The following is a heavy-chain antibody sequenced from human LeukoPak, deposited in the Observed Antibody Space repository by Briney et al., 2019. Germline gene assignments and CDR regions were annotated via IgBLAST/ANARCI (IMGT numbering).Heavy chain of an antibody. Sequence: AGGSLRLSCVGSGFMFSDYYMSWIRQAPGKGLEWVSYISNDSVDKYYVDSVGGRFTISRDSAKKSMYLQMSGLRVEDTAVYYCARRDWVSGAVRASDIWGQGTMVTVSS. V-gene: IGHV3-11*04. D-gene: IGHD3-3*01. CDR2: ISNDSVDK. J-gene: IGHJ3*02. CDR3: ARRDWVSGAVRASDI. CDR1: GFMFSDYY.